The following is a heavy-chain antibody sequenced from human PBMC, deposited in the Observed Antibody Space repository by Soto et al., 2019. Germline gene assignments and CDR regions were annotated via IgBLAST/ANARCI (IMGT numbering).Heavy chain of an antibody. J-gene: IGHJ4*02. CDR1: GGSFSAYY. Sequence: QVQLQQWSAGLLKPSETLSLTCAVYGGSFSAYYWSWIRQPPGKGLEWIGEVNDGGRPNYSVSLKSRLTISLDTSKNQFSLKLSSVTAADTAVYYCARLGYYHSGGPPWGQGTLVTVSS. CDR3: ARLGYYHSGGPP. V-gene: IGHV4-34*01. D-gene: IGHD3-22*01. CDR2: VNDGGRP.